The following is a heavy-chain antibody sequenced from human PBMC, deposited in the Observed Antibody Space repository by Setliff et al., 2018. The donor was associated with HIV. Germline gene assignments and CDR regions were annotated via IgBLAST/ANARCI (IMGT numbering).Heavy chain of an antibody. CDR2: IYSIGST. CDR3: ATQGRESPNLDY. V-gene: IGHV3-66*02. J-gene: IGHJ4*02. Sequence: GSLRLSCAASGFTVSSHYMSWVRQAPGKGLEWVSIIYSIGSTYYADSVKGRFTISRDNSKNTVYLQMNSLRAEDTAVYYCATQGRESPNLDYWGQGTPVTVSS. CDR1: GFTVSSHY. D-gene: IGHD2-15*01.